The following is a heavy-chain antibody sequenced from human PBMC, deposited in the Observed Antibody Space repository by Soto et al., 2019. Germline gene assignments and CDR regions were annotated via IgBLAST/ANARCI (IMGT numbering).Heavy chain of an antibody. V-gene: IGHV4-39*01. CDR1: GGSISSSNYY. CDR2: IYYSGST. Sequence: SETLSLTCTVSGGSISSSNYYWGWIRQPPGKGLEWIGSIYYSGSTYYNPSLKSRVTISVDTSKNQFSLKLSSVIAADTAVYYCARHSASSWSYYYYMDVWGKGTTVTVAS. J-gene: IGHJ6*03. CDR3: ARHSASSWSYYYYMDV. D-gene: IGHD3-3*01.